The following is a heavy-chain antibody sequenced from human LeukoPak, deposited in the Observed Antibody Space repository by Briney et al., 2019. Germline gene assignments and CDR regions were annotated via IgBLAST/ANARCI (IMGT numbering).Heavy chain of an antibody. CDR3: ARRQYRSSWYYFDY. D-gene: IGHD6-13*01. V-gene: IGHV3-74*01. Sequence: GGSLRLSCAASGFSLSSYWMHWVRQASGKGLVWVSRINSDGSTTNYADSVKGRFTISRDNARNTLYLQMNSLRAEDTAVYYCARRQYRSSWYYFDYWGQGTLVTVSS. CDR2: INSDGSTT. CDR1: GFSLSSYW. J-gene: IGHJ4*02.